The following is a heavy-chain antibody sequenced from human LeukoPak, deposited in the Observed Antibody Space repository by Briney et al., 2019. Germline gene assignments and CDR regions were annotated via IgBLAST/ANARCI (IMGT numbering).Heavy chain of an antibody. J-gene: IGHJ4*02. CDR3: TRETRGAVGSY. CDR2: LSQSGSDI. V-gene: IGHV3-7*05. D-gene: IGHD6-19*01. Sequence: SGGSLRLSCAASVSTLRTHWMAWFRQSPGKGLEWVASLSQSGSDISYVDSVKGRFTVSRDNAANSHYLQMNNLRVEDTAVYYCTRETRGAVGSYWGQGTLVTVSS. CDR1: VSTLRTHW.